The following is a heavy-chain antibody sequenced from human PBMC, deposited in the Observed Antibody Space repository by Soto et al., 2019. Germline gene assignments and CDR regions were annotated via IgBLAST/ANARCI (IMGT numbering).Heavy chain of an antibody. CDR2: IYSGGSA. J-gene: IGHJ4*02. CDR1: GFTVSSNY. CDR3: ARHGYSYGGGYFDY. V-gene: IGHV3-66*04. D-gene: IGHD5-18*01. Sequence: EVQLVESGGGLVQPGGSLRLSCAASGFTVSSNYMSWVRQAPGKGLEWVSVIYSGGSAYYADSVKGRFTISRANSKNTLYRQMNSLRAEDTAVYYCARHGYSYGGGYFDYWGQGTLVTVSS.